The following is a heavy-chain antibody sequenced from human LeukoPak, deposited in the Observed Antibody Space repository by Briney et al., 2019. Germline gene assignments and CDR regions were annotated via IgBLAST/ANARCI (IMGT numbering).Heavy chain of an antibody. Sequence: PGGSLRLSCAASGFTFSSYAMSWVRQAPGKGLEWVSAISGSGGSTYYADSVKGRFTISRDNSKNTLYLQMNSLRAEDTAVYYCAKEKITMVRGVIMGFNYWGQGTLVTVSS. J-gene: IGHJ4*02. CDR3: AKEKITMVRGVIMGFNY. V-gene: IGHV3-23*01. CDR2: ISGSGGST. CDR1: GFTFSSYA. D-gene: IGHD3-10*01.